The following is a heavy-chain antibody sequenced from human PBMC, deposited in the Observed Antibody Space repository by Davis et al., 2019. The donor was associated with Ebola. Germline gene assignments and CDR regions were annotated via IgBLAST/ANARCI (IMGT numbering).Heavy chain of an antibody. Sequence: AASVKVSCKASGGTFSSYAISWVRQAPGQGLEWMGGIIPIFGTANYAQKFQGRVTITADESTSTAYMELSSLRSEDTAVYYCARGETLWGSLEYYYYGMDVWGQGTTVTVSS. V-gene: IGHV1-69*13. D-gene: IGHD7-27*01. CDR1: GGTFSSYA. J-gene: IGHJ6*02. CDR2: IIPIFGTA. CDR3: ARGETLWGSLEYYYYGMDV.